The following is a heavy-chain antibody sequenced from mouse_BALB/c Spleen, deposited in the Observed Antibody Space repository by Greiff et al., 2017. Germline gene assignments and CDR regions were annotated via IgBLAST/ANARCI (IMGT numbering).Heavy chain of an antibody. J-gene: IGHJ4*01. Sequence: EVKVVESGGGLVQPGGSRKLSCAASGFTFSSFGMHWVRQAPEKGLEWVAYISSGSSTIYYADTVKGRFTISRDNPKNTLFLQMTSLRSEDTAMYYCARPTTVVAPYAMDYWGQGTSVTVSS. CDR2: ISSGSSTI. D-gene: IGHD1-1*01. CDR3: ARPTTVVAPYAMDY. V-gene: IGHV5-17*02. CDR1: GFTFSSFG.